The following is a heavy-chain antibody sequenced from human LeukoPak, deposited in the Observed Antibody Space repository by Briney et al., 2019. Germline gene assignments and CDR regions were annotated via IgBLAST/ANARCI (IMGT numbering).Heavy chain of an antibody. CDR2: INPNSGGT. J-gene: IGHJ4*02. V-gene: IGHV1-2*04. CDR1: GYTFTGYY. CDR3: ARDEKEFWGGGGCPNPFYSLDY. D-gene: IGHD2-15*01. Sequence: ASVKVSCKASGYTFTGYYMHWVRQAPGQGLEWMGWINPNSGGTNYAQKFQGWVTMTRDTSISTAYTELSRLRSDDTAVYYWARDEKEFWGGGGCPNPFYSLDYGAREPRVPVSS.